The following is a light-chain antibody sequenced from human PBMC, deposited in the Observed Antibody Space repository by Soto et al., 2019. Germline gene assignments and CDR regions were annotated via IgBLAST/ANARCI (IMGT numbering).Light chain of an antibody. CDR1: SSNIGSTT. CDR2: NNN. Sequence: QSVLTQPPSASGTPGQRVTIACSGSSSNIGSTTVKWYQQLPGTAPKLRIYNNNQRPSGVPDRFSGSKSGTSASLAISGLQSEDEADYYCAAWDDSLNGVVFGGGTKLTV. V-gene: IGLV1-44*01. J-gene: IGLJ3*02. CDR3: AAWDDSLNGVV.